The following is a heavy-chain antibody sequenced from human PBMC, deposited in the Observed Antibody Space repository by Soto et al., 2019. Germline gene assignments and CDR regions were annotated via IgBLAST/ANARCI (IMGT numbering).Heavy chain of an antibody. V-gene: IGHV1-2*04. CDR2: INPNSGGT. Sequence: EASVKVSCKASGYTFTGYYMHWVRQAPGQGLEWMGWINPNSGGTNYAQKFQGWVTMTRDTSISTAYMELSRLRSDDTAVYYCARGDIVVVPAAMDVWGQGTTVTVSS. D-gene: IGHD2-2*01. CDR3: ARGDIVVVPAAMDV. J-gene: IGHJ6*02. CDR1: GYTFTGYY.